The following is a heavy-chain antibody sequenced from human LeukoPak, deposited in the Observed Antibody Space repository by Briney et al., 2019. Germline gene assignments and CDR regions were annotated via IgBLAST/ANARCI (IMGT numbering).Heavy chain of an antibody. V-gene: IGHV3-7*01. Sequence: GGSLRLSCAASGFTFTTYWMSWVRQAPGKGLEWMANIKQDGSEKYYVDSVKGRFTISRDNAKNSLYLQMNSLRAEDTAVYYCVRDRYDILTGYNDAFDTWGQGTMVTVSS. D-gene: IGHD3-9*01. J-gene: IGHJ3*02. CDR3: VRDRYDILTGYNDAFDT. CDR2: IKQDGSEK. CDR1: GFTFTTYW.